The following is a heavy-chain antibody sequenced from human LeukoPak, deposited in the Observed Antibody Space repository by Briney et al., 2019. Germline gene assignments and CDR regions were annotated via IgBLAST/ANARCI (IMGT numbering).Heavy chain of an antibody. CDR1: GFTFSSYA. V-gene: IGHV3-30-3*01. Sequence: GGSLRLSCAASGFTFSSYAMHWVRQAPGKGLEWVAVISYDGSNKYYADSVKGRFTISRGNSKNTLYLQMNSLRAEDTAVYYCARETAYAFDIWGQGTMVTVSS. CDR2: ISYDGSNK. CDR3: ARETAYAFDI. J-gene: IGHJ3*02. D-gene: IGHD5-18*01.